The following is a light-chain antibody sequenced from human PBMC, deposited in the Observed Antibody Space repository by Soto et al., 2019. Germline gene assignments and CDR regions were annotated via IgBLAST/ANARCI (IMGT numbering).Light chain of an antibody. Sequence: QSALTQPRSVSGSPGQSVTISCTGSISDVGGYNLVSWYQQHPGKAPKLMIYEVSKRPSGVSNRFSGSKSGNTASLTISGLQAEDEADYYCCSYAGSSTFVYVFGTGTKVTVL. J-gene: IGLJ1*01. V-gene: IGLV2-23*02. CDR2: EVS. CDR1: ISDVGGYNL. CDR3: CSYAGSSTFVYV.